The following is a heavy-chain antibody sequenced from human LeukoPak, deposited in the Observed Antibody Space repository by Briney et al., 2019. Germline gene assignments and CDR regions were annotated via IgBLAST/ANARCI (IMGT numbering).Heavy chain of an antibody. CDR1: GGSISRHY. CDR3: ARGDYGVFDAFDV. Sequence: SETLSLTSTVSGGSISRHYWSWIRQPPGKGLEWIGYIYNSGSTNYNPSLKSRVTISLDTSKNQFSLHLTSVTAADTAVYFCARGDYGVFDAFDVWGQGTVVTVSS. CDR2: IYNSGST. D-gene: IGHD4-17*01. J-gene: IGHJ3*01. V-gene: IGHV4-59*08.